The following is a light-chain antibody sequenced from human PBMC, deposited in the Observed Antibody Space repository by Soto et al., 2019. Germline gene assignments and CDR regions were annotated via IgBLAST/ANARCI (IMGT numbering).Light chain of an antibody. V-gene: IGLV1-51*01. Sequence: QSVLTQPPSASATPGQRVTISCSGSTSNIGRNTVNWYQQLPGTAPKLLIYDDNKRPSGIPDRFSGSKSGTSATLGITGFQTGDEADYYCGSWDSSLSAYVFGTGTKVTVL. J-gene: IGLJ1*01. CDR3: GSWDSSLSAYV. CDR2: DDN. CDR1: TSNIGRNT.